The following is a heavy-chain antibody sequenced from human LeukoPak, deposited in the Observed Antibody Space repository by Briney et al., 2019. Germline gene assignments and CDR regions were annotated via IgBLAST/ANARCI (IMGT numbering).Heavy chain of an antibody. D-gene: IGHD3-9*01. V-gene: IGHV3-66*01. CDR2: IYSGGST. CDR3: ARGDILTGFFGY. CDR1: GFNFGIYW. Sequence: GGSLRLSCAASGFNFGIYWMAWVRQAPGKGLEWVSVIYSGGSTYYADSVKGRFTISRDNSKNTLYLQMNSLRAEDTAVYYCARGDILTGFFGYWRQGTLVTVSS. J-gene: IGHJ4*02.